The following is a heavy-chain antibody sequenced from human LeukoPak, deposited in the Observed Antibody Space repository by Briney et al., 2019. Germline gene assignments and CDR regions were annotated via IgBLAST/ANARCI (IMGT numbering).Heavy chain of an antibody. CDR1: GFTFSNYG. J-gene: IGHJ4*02. D-gene: IGHD3-10*01. Sequence: PGGSLRLSCAASGFTFSNYGMNWVRQAPGKGLEWVAVIWYDGSHKYYADSVKGRFTISRDNSKNTLHLQMNSLRAEDTAVYYCARDLLLWFGELSGDSDYWGQGTLVTVSS. V-gene: IGHV3-33*08. CDR3: ARDLLLWFGELSGDSDY. CDR2: IWYDGSHK.